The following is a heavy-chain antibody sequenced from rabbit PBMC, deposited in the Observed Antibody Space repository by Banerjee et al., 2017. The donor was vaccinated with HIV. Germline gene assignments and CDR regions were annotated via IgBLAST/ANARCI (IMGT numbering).Heavy chain of an antibody. J-gene: IGHJ4*01. V-gene: IGHV1S40*01. Sequence: QSLEESGGGLVQPEGSLTLTCTASGFSFSSSYYMCWVRQAPGKGLEYIACIYADSSGSTVYASWAKGRFTISKTSSTTVTLEMTSLTAADTATYFCARGSAAMTLVITGFYLNLWGQGTLVTVS. D-gene: IGHD2-1*01. CDR1: GFSFSSSYY. CDR3: ARGSAAMTLVITGFYLNL. CDR2: IYADSSGST.